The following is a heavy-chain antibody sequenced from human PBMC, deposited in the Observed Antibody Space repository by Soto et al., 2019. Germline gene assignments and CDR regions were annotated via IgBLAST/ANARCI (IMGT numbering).Heavy chain of an antibody. D-gene: IGHD5-12*01. J-gene: IGHJ3*02. CDR3: ATDYPPPRATGAFDI. Sequence: ASVKVSCKVSGYTLTELSMHWVRQAPGKGLEWMGGFDPEDGETIYAQKFQGRVTMTEDTSTDTAYMELSSLRSEDTAVYYCATDYPPPRATGAFDIWGQGTMVTVSS. V-gene: IGHV1-24*01. CDR2: FDPEDGET. CDR1: GYTLTELS.